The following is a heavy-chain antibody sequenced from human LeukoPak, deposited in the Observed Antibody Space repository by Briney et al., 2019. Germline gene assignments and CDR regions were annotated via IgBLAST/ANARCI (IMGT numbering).Heavy chain of an antibody. CDR3: ARDKYYDSRGYSLLFDY. Sequence: SVKVSCKASGGTFSSYAISWVRQAPGQGLEWMGRIIPILGIANYAQKFQGRVTITADKSTSTAYMELSSLRSEDTAVYYCARDKYYDSRGYSLLFDYWGQGTLVTVSS. V-gene: IGHV1-69*04. J-gene: IGHJ4*02. CDR1: GGTFSSYA. D-gene: IGHD3-22*01. CDR2: IIPILGIA.